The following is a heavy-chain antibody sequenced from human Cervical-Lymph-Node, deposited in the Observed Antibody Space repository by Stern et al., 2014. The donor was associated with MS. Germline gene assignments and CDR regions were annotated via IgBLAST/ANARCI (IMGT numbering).Heavy chain of an antibody. D-gene: IGHD1-14*01. CDR1: GYKFSIYW. Sequence: EVQLVESGAELIRPGESLKISCKGSGYKFSIYWIAWVRQMPGQGLEWIGIHYPGDPETRYSPSFQGQVPRSADKSTSTAYLQWSSLNASDAAMYFCARQTTAWASDVWGQGTLVTVSS. V-gene: IGHV5-51*01. CDR3: ARQTTAWASDV. CDR2: HYPGDPET. J-gene: IGHJ4*02.